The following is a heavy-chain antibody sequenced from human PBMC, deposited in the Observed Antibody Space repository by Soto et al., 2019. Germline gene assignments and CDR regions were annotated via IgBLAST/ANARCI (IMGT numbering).Heavy chain of an antibody. Sequence: SQTLSLTCAISGDSVSSNSAAWIWIRQSPSRGLEWLGRTYYKSKWNNDYALSVKSRITISPDTSQNLFSLDLDSVTPEDTAVYYCAGITWFRGLDVCGQGTPVTSP. V-gene: IGHV6-1*01. CDR3: AGITWFRGLDV. CDR1: GDSVSSNSAA. D-gene: IGHD3-10*01. J-gene: IGHJ6*02. CDR2: TYYKSKWNN.